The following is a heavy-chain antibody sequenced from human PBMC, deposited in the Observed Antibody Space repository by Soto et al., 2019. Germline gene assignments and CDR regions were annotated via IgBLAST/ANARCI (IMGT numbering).Heavy chain of an antibody. V-gene: IGHV3-15*01. CDR1: GFTFSNAW. Sequence: EVQLVESGGGLVKPGGSLRLSCAASGFTFSNAWMSWVRQAPGKGLEWVGRIKSKTDGGTTDYAAPVKGRFTISRDDSKNTLYLQMNSLKTEDTAVYYCTTDPGYYGSGSYDYWGQGTLVTVSS. J-gene: IGHJ4*02. CDR2: IKSKTDGGTT. CDR3: TTDPGYYGSGSYDY. D-gene: IGHD3-10*01.